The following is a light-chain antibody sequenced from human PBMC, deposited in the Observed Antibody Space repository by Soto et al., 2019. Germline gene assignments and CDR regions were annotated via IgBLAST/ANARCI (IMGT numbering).Light chain of an antibody. J-gene: IGKJ3*01. CDR3: QQYSSFLLT. V-gene: IGKV1-5*01. CDR2: DAS. Sequence: DIQMTQSPSTLSASVGDRVTITCRASQSISRSLAWYQQKPGKAPNLLIFDASSLESGVPSRFSCSGFGTEFTLTSSGLQPDDFATYYCQQYSSFLLTFGPGTTVDIK. CDR1: QSISRS.